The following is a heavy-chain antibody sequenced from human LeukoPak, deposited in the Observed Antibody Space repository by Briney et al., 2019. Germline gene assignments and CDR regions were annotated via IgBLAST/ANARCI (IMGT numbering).Heavy chain of an antibody. V-gene: IGHV3-21*01. J-gene: IGHJ4*02. CDR3: ARGITMIVVASVYFDY. D-gene: IGHD3-22*01. CDR2: ISSSSSYI. Sequence: GGSLRLSCAASGFTFSSYSMNWVRQAPGKGLEWVSSISSSSSYIYYADSVKGRFTISRDNAKNSLYLQMNSLRAEDTAVYYCARGITMIVVASVYFDYWGQGTLVTVSS. CDR1: GFTFSSYS.